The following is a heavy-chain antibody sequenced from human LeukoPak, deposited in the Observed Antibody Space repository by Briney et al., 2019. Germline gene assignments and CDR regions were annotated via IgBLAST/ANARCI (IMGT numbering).Heavy chain of an antibody. D-gene: IGHD4-11*01. CDR2: IRSKPNGYVT. J-gene: IGHJ4*02. V-gene: IGHV3-73*01. CDR1: GFTFSASA. Sequence: GGSLRLSCAAPGFTFSASAVHWVRQASGKGLEWVGRIRSKPNGYVTAYAASVKGRFTISRDDSKNTAFLQMNSLEVEDTAVYFCTSPPHDYGNDFDFWGRGTLVTVSS. CDR3: TSPPHDYGNDFDF.